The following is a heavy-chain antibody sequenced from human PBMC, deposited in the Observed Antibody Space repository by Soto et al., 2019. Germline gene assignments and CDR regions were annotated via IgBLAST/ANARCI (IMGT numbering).Heavy chain of an antibody. Sequence: SETLSLTCAVSGDSISSDKWWSWVRQPPGKGLEWIGEIHPSGRTNCNPSLKSRIMMSVERSQNQFSLQVNSMTAADTAVYYCARGGDWKFDYWGQGSLVTVSS. CDR3: ARGGDWKFDY. CDR2: IHPSGRT. CDR1: GDSISSDKW. D-gene: IGHD2-21*02. V-gene: IGHV4-4*02. J-gene: IGHJ4*02.